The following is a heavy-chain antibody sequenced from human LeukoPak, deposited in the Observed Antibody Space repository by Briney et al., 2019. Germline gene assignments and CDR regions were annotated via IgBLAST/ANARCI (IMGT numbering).Heavy chain of an antibody. CDR2: IKNDGSDK. Sequence: GGSLRLSCAASGFTFSSYWMSWVRQAPGKGLEWVATIKNDGSDKYYVDSVKGRFTLSRDNAKNSVYLQMNSLRVEDTAVYYCVNLGYSDGGQGTLVTVSS. J-gene: IGHJ4*02. V-gene: IGHV3-7*01. CDR1: GFTFSSYW. CDR3: VNLGYSD. D-gene: IGHD5-12*01.